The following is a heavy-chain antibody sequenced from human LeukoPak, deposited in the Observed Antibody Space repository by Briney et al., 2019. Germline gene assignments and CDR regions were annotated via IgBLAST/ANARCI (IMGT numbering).Heavy chain of an antibody. CDR2: ISGSGGST. J-gene: IGHJ6*03. V-gene: IGHV3-23*01. D-gene: IGHD3-16*01. Sequence: GGSLRLSCAASGFTFSSYWMSWVRQAPGKGLEWVSSISGSGGSTYYADSVKGRFTISRDTSKNTLYLQMSTLRAEDTAIYYCARDRPLFWGDYYMDVWGKGTTVTVSS. CDR1: GFTFSSYW. CDR3: ARDRPLFWGDYYMDV.